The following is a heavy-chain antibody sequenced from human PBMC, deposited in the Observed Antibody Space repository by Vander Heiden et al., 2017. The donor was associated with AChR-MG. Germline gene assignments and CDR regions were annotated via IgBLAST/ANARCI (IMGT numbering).Heavy chain of an antibody. CDR3: ARDGPSRPCSL. J-gene: IGHJ3*01. V-gene: IGHV3-53*01. D-gene: IGHD2-15*01. Sequence: EVQLVEAGGGLIQPGGSLRLSCAASGFTVDTYYMAWVRQAPGKGLECVSVMYRGGTTYYADSVKGRFTISRDTSKNTLYLQMNSLRAEDTAVYFCARDGPSRPCSLWGQGTMVTVSS. CDR1: GFTVDTYY. CDR2: MYRGGTT.